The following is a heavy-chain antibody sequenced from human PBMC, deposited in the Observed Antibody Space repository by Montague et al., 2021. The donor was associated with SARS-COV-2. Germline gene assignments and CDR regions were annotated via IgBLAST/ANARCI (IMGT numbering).Heavy chain of an antibody. CDR1: GFSFGTSGMC. D-gene: IGHD1-26*01. J-gene: IGHJ4*02. CDR2: IDWDDDK. V-gene: IGHV2-70*01. CDR3: ARMRWELLGGVDYFDY. Sequence: PALVKPTQTLTLTCTFSGFSFGTSGMCVSWIRQPPGKALEWLALIDWDDDKYYSTSLKTRLTISKDTAKNQVVLTMTNMDPVDTATYYCARMRWELLGGVDYFDYWGQGTLVSVTS.